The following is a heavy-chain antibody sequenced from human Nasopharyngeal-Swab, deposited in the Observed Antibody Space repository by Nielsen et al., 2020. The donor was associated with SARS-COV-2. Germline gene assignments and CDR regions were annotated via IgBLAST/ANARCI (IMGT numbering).Heavy chain of an antibody. CDR2: IYTSGST. J-gene: IGHJ6*02. CDR1: GGSISSYY. D-gene: IGHD3-3*01. V-gene: IGHV4-4*07. CDR3: ARDRATYYDFWSGYYHYGMDV. Sequence: SETLSLTCTVSGGSISSYYWSWIRQPAGKGLEWIGRIYTSGSTNYNPSLKSRVTMSVDTSKNQFSLKLSSVTAADTAVYYCARDRATYYDFWSGYYHYGMDVWGQGTTVTVPS.